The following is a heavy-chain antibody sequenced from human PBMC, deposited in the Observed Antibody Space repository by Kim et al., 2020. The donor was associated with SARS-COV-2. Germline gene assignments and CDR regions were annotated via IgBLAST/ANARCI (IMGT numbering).Heavy chain of an antibody. D-gene: IGHD2-15*01. V-gene: IGHV4-4*02. CDR2: T. CDR3: ARESVAATHDY. Sequence: TNYNPSLKSRVTISVDKSKNQFSLKLSSVTAADTAVYYCARESVAATHDYWGQGTLVTVSS. J-gene: IGHJ4*02.